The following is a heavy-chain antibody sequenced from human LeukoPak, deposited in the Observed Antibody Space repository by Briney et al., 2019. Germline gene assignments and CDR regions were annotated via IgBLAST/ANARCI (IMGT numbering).Heavy chain of an antibody. CDR2: ISSSSSTI. J-gene: IGHJ4*02. CDR3: AKEVPYYYGSGSYDY. Sequence: GGSLRLSCAASGFTFSSYSMNWVRRAPGKGLEWVSYISSSSSTIYYADSVKGRFTISRDNSKNTLYLQMNSLRAEDTAVYYCAKEVPYYYGSGSYDYWGQGTLVTVSS. D-gene: IGHD3-10*01. V-gene: IGHV3-48*01. CDR1: GFTFSSYS.